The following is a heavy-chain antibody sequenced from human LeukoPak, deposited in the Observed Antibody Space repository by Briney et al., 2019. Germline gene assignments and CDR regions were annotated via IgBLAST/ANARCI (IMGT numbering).Heavy chain of an antibody. CDR3: ARLSFGQWLGNYYYYYYMDV. Sequence: SETLSLTCTVSGGSISSYYWSWIRQPPGKGLEWIGEINHSGSTNYNPSLKSRVTISVDTSKNQFSLKLSSVTAADTAVYYCARLSFGQWLGNYYYYYYMDVWGKGTTVTISS. V-gene: IGHV4-34*01. CDR2: INHSGST. D-gene: IGHD6-19*01. J-gene: IGHJ6*03. CDR1: GGSISSYY.